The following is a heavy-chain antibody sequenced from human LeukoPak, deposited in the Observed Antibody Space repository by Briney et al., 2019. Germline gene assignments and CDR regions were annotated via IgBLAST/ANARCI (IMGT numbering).Heavy chain of an antibody. Sequence: ASVKVSCKASGYTFTRYYMHWVRQAPGRGLEWIGWINPNSGGTNYVQKFQGRVTMTRDTSISTAYMELSRLRSDDTAVYYCARGWASGWKVGATDYWGQGTLVTVSS. D-gene: IGHD1-26*01. CDR2: INPNSGGT. CDR1: GYTFTRYY. V-gene: IGHV1-2*02. J-gene: IGHJ4*02. CDR3: ARGWASGWKVGATDY.